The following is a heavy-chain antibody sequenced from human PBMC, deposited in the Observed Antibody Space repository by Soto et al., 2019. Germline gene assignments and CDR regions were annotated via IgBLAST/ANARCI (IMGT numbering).Heavy chain of an antibody. CDR3: AKSRVFIGAIVTLLDS. J-gene: IGHJ4*02. CDR1: GFTFSSYA. CDR2: ISNNGDTA. D-gene: IGHD3-16*02. Sequence: EVHLLESGGGLVQPGGSLTLSCATSGFTFSSYARVWVRQAAEKGLEWVASISNNGDTAYYADSVKGRFTISRGNSENTLYLQMNGLRADDTALYFCAKSRVFIGAIVTLLDSWGQGTQVTVTS. V-gene: IGHV3-23*01.